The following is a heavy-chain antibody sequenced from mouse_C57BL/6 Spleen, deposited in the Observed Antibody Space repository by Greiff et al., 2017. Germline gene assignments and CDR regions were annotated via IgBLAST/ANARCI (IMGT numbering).Heavy chain of an antibody. CDR3: AEYDGSSYWYFDV. CDR1: GYTFTSYD. CDR2: IYPRDGST. J-gene: IGHJ1*03. Sequence: VQLQQSGPELVKPGASVKLSCKASGYTFTSYDLNWVKQRPGQGLEWIGWIYPRDGSTKYNEKFKGKATVTVDTSSSTAYMELRSLTSEDSAVYCCAEYDGSSYWYFDVWGTGTTVTVSS. V-gene: IGHV1-85*01. D-gene: IGHD1-1*01.